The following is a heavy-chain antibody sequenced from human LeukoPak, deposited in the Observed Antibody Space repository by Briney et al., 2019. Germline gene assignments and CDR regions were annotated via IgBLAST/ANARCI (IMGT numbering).Heavy chain of an antibody. D-gene: IGHD3-3*01. V-gene: IGHV3-7*01. CDR2: IKPDGSEN. CDR3: ARGEAFGRTPDGGFDI. J-gene: IGHJ3*02. CDR1: GFTFSSYW. Sequence: GGSLRLSCAASGFTFSSYWMNWVRQAPGKGPEWVANIKPDGSENYYVDSVKGRFTISRDNDKNSLFLQMNSLRAEDTAVYYCARGEAFGRTPDGGFDIWGQGTMVTVSS.